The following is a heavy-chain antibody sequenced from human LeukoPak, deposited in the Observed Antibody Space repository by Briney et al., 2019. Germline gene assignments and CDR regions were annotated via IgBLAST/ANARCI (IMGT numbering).Heavy chain of an antibody. J-gene: IGHJ5*02. CDR3: ARDKDSSGYNWFDP. CDR2: IIPILGIA. D-gene: IGHD6-19*01. Sequence: SVKVSCKASGGTFSSYAISWVRQAPGQGLEWMGRIIPILGIANYAQKFQGRVTITADKSTSTVYMELSSLRAEDTAVYYCARDKDSSGYNWFDPWGQGTLVTVSS. V-gene: IGHV1-69*04. CDR1: GGTFSSYA.